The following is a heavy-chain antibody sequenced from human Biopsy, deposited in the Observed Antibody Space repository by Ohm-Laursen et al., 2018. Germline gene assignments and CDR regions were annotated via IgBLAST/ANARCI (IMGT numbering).Heavy chain of an antibody. Sequence: SLRLSCSAPDFTFDDYAMSWVRHRPGKGLEWVSDITWNSGHIAYADSVKGRFTISRDNAKNVLWLQMNSLRVDDTAMYYCVKDIRRYFYGMDVWGQGTTVTVS. CDR3: VKDIRRYFYGMDV. CDR1: DFTFDDYA. V-gene: IGHV3-9*01. CDR2: ITWNSGHI. J-gene: IGHJ6*02. D-gene: IGHD3-10*01.